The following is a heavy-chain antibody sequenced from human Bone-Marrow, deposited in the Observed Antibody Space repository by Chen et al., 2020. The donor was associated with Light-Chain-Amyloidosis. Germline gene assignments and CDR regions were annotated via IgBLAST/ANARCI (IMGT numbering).Heavy chain of an antibody. Sequence: EVQLVESGGGLVQPGGPLGLSCLASGFPFGTSWMAWVRQAPGKGLEWVANIKQDGSEKYYVDSVKGRFTMSRDNAKNSMSLQMNSLRAEDTAIYYCVRDYYASIDSWGQGTLVTVSS. V-gene: IGHV3-7*05. CDR3: VRDYYASIDS. D-gene: IGHD3-10*01. CDR1: GFPFGTSW. CDR2: IKQDGSEK. J-gene: IGHJ4*02.